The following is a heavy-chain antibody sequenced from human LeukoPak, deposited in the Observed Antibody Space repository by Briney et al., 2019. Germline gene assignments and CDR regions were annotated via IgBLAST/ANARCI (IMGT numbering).Heavy chain of an antibody. J-gene: IGHJ5*02. D-gene: IGHD6-6*01. Sequence: GGSLRLSCAASGFTFSSYWMSWVRQAPGKGLEWVANIKQDGSEKYYVDSVKGRFTISRDNAKNSLYLQMNSLRAEDTAVYYCARCIAARPGWFDPWGQGTLVTVSS. CDR2: IKQDGSEK. CDR1: GFTFSSYW. V-gene: IGHV3-7*01. CDR3: ARCIAARPGWFDP.